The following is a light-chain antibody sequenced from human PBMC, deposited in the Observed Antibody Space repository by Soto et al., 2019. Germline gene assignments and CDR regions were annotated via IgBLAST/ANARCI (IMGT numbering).Light chain of an antibody. CDR2: ELT. Sequence: QSALTQPPSASGSPGQSVTISCTGTSSDIGGYDYVSWFQHHPGRAPKLMIYELTKRPSGVPDRFSGSRSGNTASLTVSGLQAEDEADYYCSSYAGRNNVIVGGGTQLTVL. V-gene: IGLV2-8*01. J-gene: IGLJ2*01. CDR1: SSDIGGYDY. CDR3: SSYAGRNNVI.